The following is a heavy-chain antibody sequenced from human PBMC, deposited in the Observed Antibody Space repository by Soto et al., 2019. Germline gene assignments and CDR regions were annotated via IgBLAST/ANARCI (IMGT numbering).Heavy chain of an antibody. CDR1: GFTFTSYG. V-gene: IGHV3-30*03. Sequence: GSLRLSCAASGFTFTSYGMHWVRQAPGKGLEWMALILHDGIAEYYADSVKGRFTISRDNSKNTLYLQMNSLRAEDTAVYYCARSRDGYSFYFYYGMDGWGQGTTVTVSS. D-gene: IGHD4-4*01. J-gene: IGHJ6*02. CDR3: ARSRDGYSFYFYYGMDG. CDR2: ILHDGIAE.